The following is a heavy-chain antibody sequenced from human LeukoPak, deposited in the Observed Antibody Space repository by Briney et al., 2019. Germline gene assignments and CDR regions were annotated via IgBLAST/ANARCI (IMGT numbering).Heavy chain of an antibody. CDR2: ISAYNGNT. V-gene: IGHV1-18*01. CDR3: ARDSRHDYGDYGGGFDY. D-gene: IGHD4-17*01. J-gene: IGHJ4*02. Sequence: ASVKVSCKASGYTFTSYGISWVRQAPGQGLEWMGWISAYNGNTNYAQRLQGRVTMTTDTSTSTAYMELRSLRSDDTAVYYCARDSRHDYGDYGGGFDYWGQGTLVTVSS. CDR1: GYTFTSYG.